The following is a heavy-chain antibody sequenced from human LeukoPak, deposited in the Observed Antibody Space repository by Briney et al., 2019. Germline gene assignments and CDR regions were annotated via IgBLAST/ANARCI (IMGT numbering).Heavy chain of an antibody. D-gene: IGHD6-13*01. CDR1: GFTFSSYS. CDR2: ISSSSTI. CDR3: ARENYFGVAAAGTDWFDP. J-gene: IGHJ5*02. V-gene: IGHV3-48*01. Sequence: GGSLRLSCAASGFTFSSYSMNWVRQAPGKGLEWVSYISSSSTIYYADSVKGRFTISRDNAKNSLYLQMNSLRAEDTAVYYCARENYFGVAAAGTDWFDPWGQGTLVTVSS.